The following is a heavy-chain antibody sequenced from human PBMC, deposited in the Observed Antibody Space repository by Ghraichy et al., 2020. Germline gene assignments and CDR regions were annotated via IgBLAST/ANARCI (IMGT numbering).Heavy chain of an antibody. CDR2: TYYRSKWYN. CDR1: GDSVSSNSAA. CDR3: ARDLFYRRGVSRIRWFDP. V-gene: IGHV6-1*01. D-gene: IGHD3-10*01. Sequence: SQTLSLTCAISGDSVSSNSAAWNWIRQSPSRGLEWPGRTYYRSKWYNDYAVSVKSRITINPDTSKNQFSLQLNSVTPEDTAVYYCARDLFYRRGVSRIRWFDPWGQGTLVTVSS. J-gene: IGHJ5*02.